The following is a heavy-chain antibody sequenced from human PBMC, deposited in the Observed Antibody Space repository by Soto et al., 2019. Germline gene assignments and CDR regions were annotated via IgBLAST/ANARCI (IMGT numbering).Heavy chain of an antibody. CDR3: ASPRDSSGAFDI. J-gene: IGHJ3*02. D-gene: IGHD3-22*01. CDR2: INWNGGST. CDR1: GFTFDDYC. V-gene: IGHV3-20*04. Sequence: AGGSLILSCAASGFTFDDYCMSWVRQAPGKGLEWVSGINWNGGSTGYADSVKGRFTISRDNAKNSLYLQMNSLRAEDTALYYCASPRDSSGAFDIWGQGTMVTVSS.